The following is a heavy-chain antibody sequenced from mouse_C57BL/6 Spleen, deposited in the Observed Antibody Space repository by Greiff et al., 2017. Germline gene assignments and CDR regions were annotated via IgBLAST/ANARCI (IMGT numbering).Heavy chain of an antibody. Sequence: QVQLQQPGAELVMPGASVKLSCKASGYTFTSYWMHWVKQRPGQGLEWIGEIDPSDSYTNYNQKFKGKSTCTVDKSSSTAYMQLSSLTSEDSAVYYCARASSTGTYYAMDYWGQGTSVTVSS. CDR3: ARASSTGTYYAMDY. D-gene: IGHD4-1*02. CDR1: GYTFTSYW. V-gene: IGHV1-69*01. CDR2: IDPSDSYT. J-gene: IGHJ4*01.